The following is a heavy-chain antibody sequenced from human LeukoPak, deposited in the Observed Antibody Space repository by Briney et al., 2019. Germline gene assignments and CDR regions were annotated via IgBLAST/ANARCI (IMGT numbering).Heavy chain of an antibody. D-gene: IGHD6-19*01. CDR2: IGIRGDT. V-gene: IGHV3-13*01. Sequence: GGPLRLSCAASGFTFIDYDMHWLREVRGKGLEGVSAIGIRGDTHYSGSVKGRFTISRENAESSLYLQMNSLRAEDTAAYYCARGGIQVSGIDEFDYWGQGTLVTVSS. J-gene: IGHJ4*02. CDR1: GFTFIDYD. CDR3: ARGGIQVSGIDEFDY.